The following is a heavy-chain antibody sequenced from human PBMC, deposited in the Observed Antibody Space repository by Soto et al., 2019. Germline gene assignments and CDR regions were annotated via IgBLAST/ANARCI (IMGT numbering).Heavy chain of an antibody. CDR2: ISAYNGNT. J-gene: IGHJ5*02. CDR1: GYTFTSYG. CDR3: ARTGYSSSWYWFAP. Sequence: GASVKVSCKASGYTFTSYGISWVRQAPGQGLEWMGWISAYNGNTNYAQKLQGRVAMTTDTSTSTAYMELRSLRSDDTAVYYCARTGYSSSWYWFAPWGQGTLVTVSS. V-gene: IGHV1-18*01. D-gene: IGHD6-13*01.